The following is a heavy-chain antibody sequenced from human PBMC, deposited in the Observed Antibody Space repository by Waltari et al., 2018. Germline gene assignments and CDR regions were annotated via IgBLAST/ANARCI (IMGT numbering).Heavy chain of an antibody. J-gene: IGHJ4*02. CDR2: IYTSGST. D-gene: IGHD3-22*01. Sequence: QVQLQESRPGLVKPSQTLSLTCTVSGGSISSGSYYWSWIRQPAGKGLEWIGRIYTSGSTNYNPALKSRGTISVDTSKNQFSLKLSSVTAADTAVYYCARELLITMIVVVLDYWGQGTLVTVSS. V-gene: IGHV4-61*02. CDR3: ARELLITMIVVVLDY. CDR1: GGSISSGSYY.